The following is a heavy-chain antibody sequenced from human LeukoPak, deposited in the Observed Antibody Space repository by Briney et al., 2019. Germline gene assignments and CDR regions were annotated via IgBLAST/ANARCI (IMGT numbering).Heavy chain of an antibody. CDR1: GYTFTGYG. CDR2: ISAYNGNT. CDR3: ARDPVYIRGSGIPVDY. V-gene: IGHV1-18*01. J-gene: IGHJ4*02. Sequence: ASVKVSCKASGYTFTGYGISWVRQAPGQGLEWMGWISAYNGNTNYAQKLQGRVTMTTDTSTSTAYMELRSLRSDDTAVYYCARDPVYIRGSGIPVDYWGQGTLVTVSS. D-gene: IGHD3-10*01.